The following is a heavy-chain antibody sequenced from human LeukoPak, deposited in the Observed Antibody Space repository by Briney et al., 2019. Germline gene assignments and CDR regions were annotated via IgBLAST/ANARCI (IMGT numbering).Heavy chain of an antibody. Sequence: GGSLRLSCAASGFTFSSYGMHWVRQAPGKGLEWVAFIRYDGSNKYYADSVKGRFTISRDNAKNSLYLQMNSLRAEDTAVYYCARVSHSSSPGDDFWGQGTLVTVSS. CDR1: GFTFSSYG. J-gene: IGHJ4*02. CDR2: IRYDGSNK. V-gene: IGHV3-30*02. CDR3: ARVSHSSSPGDDF. D-gene: IGHD6-6*01.